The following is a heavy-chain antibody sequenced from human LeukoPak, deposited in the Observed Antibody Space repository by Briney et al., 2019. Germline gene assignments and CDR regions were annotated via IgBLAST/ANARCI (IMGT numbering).Heavy chain of an antibody. V-gene: IGHV1-69*13. CDR3: ARVVTSYYYDSSGYYSRPLNY. CDR1: GGTFSSYA. D-gene: IGHD3-22*01. Sequence: GASVKVSCKASGGTFSSYAISWVRQAPGQGLEWMGGIIPIFGTANYAQKFQGRVTITADESTSTAYTELSSLRSEDTAVYYCARVVTSYYYDSSGYYSRPLNYWGQGTLVTVSS. CDR2: IIPIFGTA. J-gene: IGHJ4*02.